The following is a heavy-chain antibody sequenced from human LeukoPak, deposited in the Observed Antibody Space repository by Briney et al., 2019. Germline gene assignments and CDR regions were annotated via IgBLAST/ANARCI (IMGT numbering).Heavy chain of an antibody. CDR3: AKNLHYDSQDF. Sequence: PGGSLRLSCAASGFIFSNSWMSWFRQVPGKGLEWVANMDQDGKEKNYVASVKGRFTISRDNTKNSLFLQMNSLTAEDTAVYYCAKNLHYDSQDFWGRGALVTVSS. CDR1: GFIFSNSW. V-gene: IGHV3-7*01. D-gene: IGHD3-3*01. CDR2: MDQDGKEK. J-gene: IGHJ4*02.